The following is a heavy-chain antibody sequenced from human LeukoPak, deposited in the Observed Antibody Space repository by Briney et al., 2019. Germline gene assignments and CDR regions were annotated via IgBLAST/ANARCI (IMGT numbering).Heavy chain of an antibody. CDR3: ARVLGDYARWFDP. Sequence: GGSLRLSCAASGFTFSSYSMNWVRQAPGKGLEWVSSISSSSSYIYYADSVKGRFTISRDNAKNSLYLQMNSLRAEDTAVNYCARVLGDYARWFDPWGQGTLVTVSS. J-gene: IGHJ5*02. V-gene: IGHV3-21*01. CDR2: ISSSSSYI. CDR1: GFTFSSYS. D-gene: IGHD4-17*01.